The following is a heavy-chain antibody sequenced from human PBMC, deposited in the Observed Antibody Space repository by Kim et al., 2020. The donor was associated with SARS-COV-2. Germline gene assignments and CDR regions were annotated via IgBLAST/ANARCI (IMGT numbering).Heavy chain of an antibody. D-gene: IGHD3-10*01. V-gene: IGHV4-61*01. CDR2: MYYSGST. J-gene: IGHJ6*02. CDR3: ARDNGSGSSTCYYYGMGV. CDR1: GVSVSSGSYY. Sequence: SETLSLTCTVSGVSVSSGSYYWSWIRQPPGKGLEWIGYMYYSGSTNYNPSLKSRVTITVDTSKNQFSLQLSSMTAADTAVYYCARDNGSGSSTCYYYGMGVWGPGTTGTVSS.